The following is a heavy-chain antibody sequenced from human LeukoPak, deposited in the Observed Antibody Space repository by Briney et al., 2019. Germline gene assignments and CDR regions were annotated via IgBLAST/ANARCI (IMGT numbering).Heavy chain of an antibody. CDR2: FSVSDGIT. Sequence: GGSLRLSCAASGFTFSSYAMSWVRQAPGKGLEWVSGFSVSDGITYFADSVKGRFTISRDNSKNTLYLQLDSLRAEDTAVYYCARSLVVGATYPYHWGQGTLVTVSS. V-gene: IGHV3-23*01. J-gene: IGHJ5*02. CDR1: GFTFSSYA. CDR3: ARSLVVGATYPYH. D-gene: IGHD1-26*01.